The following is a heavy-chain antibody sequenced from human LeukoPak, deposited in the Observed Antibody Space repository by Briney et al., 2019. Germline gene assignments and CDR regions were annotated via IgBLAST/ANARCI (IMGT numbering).Heavy chain of an antibody. V-gene: IGHV4-4*02. J-gene: IGHJ5*02. CDR1: GGSISSSNW. CDR3: ARFTPQGYGWGGYNRFDP. CDR2: IFYSGST. Sequence: SGTLSLTCAVSGGSISSSNWWSWVRQPPGKGLEWIGEIFYSGSTNYNPSLKSRVTISLDTSKNQFSLNLTSVTAADTAVYYCARFTPQGYGWGGYNRFDPWGQGTLVTVSS. D-gene: IGHD3-16*01.